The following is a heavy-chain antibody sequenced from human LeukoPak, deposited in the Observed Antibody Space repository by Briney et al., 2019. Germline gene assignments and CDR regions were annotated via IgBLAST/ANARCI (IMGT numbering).Heavy chain of an antibody. Sequence: SETLSLTCSVSGDSISSTAYYWGWIRQPPGKGLEWIGEINHSGSTNYNPSLKSRVTISVDTSKNQFSLKLSSVTAADTAVYYCASGASAVAAYWGQGTLVTVSS. CDR1: GDSISSTAYY. J-gene: IGHJ4*02. CDR2: INHSGST. CDR3: ASGASAVAAY. D-gene: IGHD6-19*01. V-gene: IGHV4-39*07.